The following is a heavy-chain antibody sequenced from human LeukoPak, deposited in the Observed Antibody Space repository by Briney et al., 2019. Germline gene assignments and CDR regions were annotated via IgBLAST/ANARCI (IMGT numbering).Heavy chain of an antibody. V-gene: IGHV1-46*01. CDR3: ARAYSSGFNYGMDV. J-gene: IGHJ6*02. CDR1: GYSFTSYY. Sequence: ASGKVSCKASGYSFTSYYIHWVRQAPGQGLEWMGIITPSGATTRYAQKFQGRVTMTSDTSTSTVFMDLSSLRSEDTALYYCARAYSSGFNYGMDVWGQGTTVSVS. CDR2: ITPSGATT. D-gene: IGHD6-19*01.